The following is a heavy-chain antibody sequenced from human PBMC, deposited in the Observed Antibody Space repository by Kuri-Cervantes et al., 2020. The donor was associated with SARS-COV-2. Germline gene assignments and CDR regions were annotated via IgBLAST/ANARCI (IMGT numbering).Heavy chain of an antibody. Sequence: ASVKVSCKASGYTFTSYGISWVRQAPGQGLEWMGWISAYSGNTNYEQKLQGRVTMTTDTSTSAAYLELRSLRSDDTAVYYCARAPRSYYYGSGSLDGPWGQGTLVTVSS. CDR3: ARAPRSYYYGSGSLDGP. D-gene: IGHD3-10*01. CDR1: GYTFTSYG. V-gene: IGHV1-18*01. CDR2: ISAYSGNT. J-gene: IGHJ5*02.